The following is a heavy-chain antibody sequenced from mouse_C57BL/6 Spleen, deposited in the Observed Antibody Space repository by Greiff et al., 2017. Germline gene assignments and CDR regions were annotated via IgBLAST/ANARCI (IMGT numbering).Heavy chain of an antibody. CDR2: IWSGGRT. CDR3: ASRGDTLYARDY. CDR1: GFSLTSYG. Sequence: VQLQQSGPGLVQPSQSLSITCTDSGFSLTSYGVHCVRQSPGTGLAWLGVIWSGGRTDYTAAFISRLSISKDNSKSQVVFKMNRLQADDTAIYYCASRGDTLYARDYWGQGTSVTVSS. J-gene: IGHJ4*01. D-gene: IGHD3-3*01. V-gene: IGHV2-2*01.